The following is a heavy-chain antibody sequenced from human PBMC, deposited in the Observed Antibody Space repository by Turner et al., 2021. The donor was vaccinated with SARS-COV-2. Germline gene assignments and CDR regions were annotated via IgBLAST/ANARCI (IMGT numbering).Heavy chain of an antibody. Sequence: QLQLQESGPGLVKPSETRSLTCTVSGGSISSSSYYWGWIRQPPGKGLEWIGSIYYSGSTYYNQSLKSRVTISVDTSKNQFSLKLSSVTAADTAVYYCARLRPTQNFDYWGQGTLVTVSS. D-gene: IGHD1-1*01. CDR1: GGSISSSSYY. CDR3: ARLRPTQNFDY. CDR2: IYYSGST. J-gene: IGHJ4*02. V-gene: IGHV4-39*01.